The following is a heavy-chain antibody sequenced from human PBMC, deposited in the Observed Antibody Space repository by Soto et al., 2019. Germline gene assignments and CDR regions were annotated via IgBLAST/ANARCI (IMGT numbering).Heavy chain of an antibody. V-gene: IGHV3-15*01. CDR2: IKSKTDGGTT. CDR3: TTGPYYDSSGYTFDY. D-gene: IGHD3-22*01. CDR1: GFTFSNAW. J-gene: IGHJ4*02. Sequence: GGSLRLSCVASGFTFSNAWMSWVRQAPGKGLEWVGRIKSKTDGGTTDYAAPVKGRFTISRDDSKNTLYLQMNSLKTEDTAVYYCTTGPYYDSSGYTFDYWGQGTLVTVSS.